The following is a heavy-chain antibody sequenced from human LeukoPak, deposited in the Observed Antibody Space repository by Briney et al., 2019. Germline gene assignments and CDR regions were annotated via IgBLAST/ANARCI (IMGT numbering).Heavy chain of an antibody. CDR2: IKKDGSGK. Sequence: GGSLRLSCAASGFTFSNYWMTWVRQAPGKGLEWVGNIKKDGSGKYYVESLRGRFTISRDNVKNSLYLQMNSLRAEDTAVYYCARDLQDGVPTGYWGQGTLVTVSS. CDR1: GFTFSNYW. D-gene: IGHD4-17*01. CDR3: ARDLQDGVPTGY. V-gene: IGHV3-7*01. J-gene: IGHJ4*02.